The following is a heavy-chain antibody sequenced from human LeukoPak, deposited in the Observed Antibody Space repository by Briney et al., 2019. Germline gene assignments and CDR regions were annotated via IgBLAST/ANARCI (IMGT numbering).Heavy chain of an antibody. CDR2: ISGSGGST. J-gene: IGHJ4*02. Sequence: GGSLRLSCAASGFTFSDNYMSWIRQAPGKGLEWVSAISGSGGSTYYADSVKGRFTISRDNSKNTLYLQMNSLRAEDTAVYYCATQIDYSNFNWGQGTLVTVSS. CDR3: ATQIDYSNFN. D-gene: IGHD4-11*01. V-gene: IGHV3-23*01. CDR1: GFTFSDNY.